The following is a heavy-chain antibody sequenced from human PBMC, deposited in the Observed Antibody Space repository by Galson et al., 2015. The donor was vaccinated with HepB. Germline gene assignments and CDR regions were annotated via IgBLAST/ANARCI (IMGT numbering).Heavy chain of an antibody. Sequence: SLRLSCAASGFTFDTYAMNWVRQAPGKGLEWVSAISSTGAYTYYADSVKGRFTISKDFSKNTLYLQMNSLRAEDTTVYYCANRYYTEPQWGQGTLVTVSS. CDR2: ISSTGAYT. CDR1: GFTFDTYA. CDR3: ANRYYTEPQ. D-gene: IGHD2/OR15-2a*01. J-gene: IGHJ4*02. V-gene: IGHV3-23*01.